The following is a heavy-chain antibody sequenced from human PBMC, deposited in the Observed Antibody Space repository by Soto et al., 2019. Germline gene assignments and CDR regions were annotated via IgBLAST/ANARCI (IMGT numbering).Heavy chain of an antibody. J-gene: IGHJ5*02. V-gene: IGHV4-4*02. Sequence: SETLSLTCAVSGGSISSSNWWSWVRQPPGKGLEWIGEIYHSGSTNYNPSLKSRVTISVDKSKNQFSLKLSSVTAADTAVYYCARAGYSSSWYHVYNSLDPWGPGTLVTVSS. D-gene: IGHD6-13*01. CDR1: GGSISSSNW. CDR2: IYHSGST. CDR3: ARAGYSSSWYHVYNSLDP.